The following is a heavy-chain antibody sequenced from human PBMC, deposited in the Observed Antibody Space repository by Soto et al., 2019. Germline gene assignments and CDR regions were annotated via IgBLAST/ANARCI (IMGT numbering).Heavy chain of an antibody. D-gene: IGHD2-2*01. CDR2: ISGSGGST. Sequence: AGGSLRLSCAASGFTFSSYAMSWVRQAPGKGLEWVSAISGSGGSTYYADSVKGRFTISRDNSKNTLYLQMNSLRAEDTAVYYCAKTEYQLLSLLDYYGMDVWGQGTTVTVSS. CDR3: AKTEYQLLSLLDYYGMDV. V-gene: IGHV3-23*01. J-gene: IGHJ6*02. CDR1: GFTFSSYA.